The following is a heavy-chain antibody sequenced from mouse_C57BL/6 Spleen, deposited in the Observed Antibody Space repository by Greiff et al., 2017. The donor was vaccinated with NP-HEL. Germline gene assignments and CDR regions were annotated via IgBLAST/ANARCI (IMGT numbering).Heavy chain of an antibody. D-gene: IGHD4-1*01. V-gene: IGHV1-69*01. Sequence: QVQLKQPGAELVMPGASVKLSCKASGYTFTSYWMHWVKQRPGQGLEWIGEIDPSDSYTNYNQKFKGKSTLTVDKSSSTAYMQLSSLTSEDSAVYYCARGLTGTGDYWGQGTTLTVSS. CDR1: GYTFTSYW. J-gene: IGHJ2*01. CDR3: ARGLTGTGDY. CDR2: IDPSDSYT.